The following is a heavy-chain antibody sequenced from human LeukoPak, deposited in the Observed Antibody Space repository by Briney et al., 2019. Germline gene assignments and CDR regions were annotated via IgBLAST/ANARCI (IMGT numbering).Heavy chain of an antibody. D-gene: IGHD3-22*01. J-gene: IGHJ4*02. CDR1: GGSISSGGYY. Sequence: SETLSLTCTVSGGSISSGGYYWSWIRQHPGKGLEWIGYIYYSGSTYYNPSLKSRVTISVDTSKNQFSLKLSSVTAADTAVYYCARAQSYYYDSSGYYYGNWGRGTLVTVSS. CDR3: ARAQSYYYDSSGYYYGN. V-gene: IGHV4-31*03. CDR2: IYYSGST.